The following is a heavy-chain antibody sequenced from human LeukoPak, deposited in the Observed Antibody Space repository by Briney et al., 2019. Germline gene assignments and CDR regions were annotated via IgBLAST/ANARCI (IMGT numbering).Heavy chain of an antibody. CDR2: IFHTGSS. V-gene: IGHV4-59*12. Sequence: PSETLSLTCTLSGGSISTYYWSWIRQPPGKGLEWIGYIFHTGSSSYNPSLKSRGTMSVDTSKNQFSLKLNSVTAADTAVYYCATGSITVVPAFDIWSQGTMVTVSS. J-gene: IGHJ3*02. CDR3: ATGSITVVPAFDI. D-gene: IGHD3-3*01. CDR1: GGSISTYY.